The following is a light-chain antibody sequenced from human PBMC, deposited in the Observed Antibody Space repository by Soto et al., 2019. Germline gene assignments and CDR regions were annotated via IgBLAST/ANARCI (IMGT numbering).Light chain of an antibody. CDR3: SSYTSGSTVV. J-gene: IGLJ2*01. Sequence: QSVLTQPASVSGAPGQSITLSCTGTSSDVGGYNYVSWYQQHPGKAPKRMMYDVSNRPSGVSNRFSGSKSGNTASLTIAGLQAEDEDDYYCSSYTSGSTVVFGGGTKLPVL. V-gene: IGLV2-14*01. CDR1: SSDVGGYNY. CDR2: DVS.